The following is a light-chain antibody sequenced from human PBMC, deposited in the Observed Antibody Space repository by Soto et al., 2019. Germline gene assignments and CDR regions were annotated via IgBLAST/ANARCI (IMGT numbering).Light chain of an antibody. J-gene: IGKJ3*01. CDR2: SAS. CDR3: QQLNSYPRT. CDR1: QVISSY. V-gene: IGKV1-9*01. Sequence: IELTQSPSSLSASVGDRVTITCRASQVISSYLAWYQHKPGRAPKLLIYSASTLQSGVPSRFSGSGSGTDFTLTISSLQPEDFETYYCQQLNSYPRTFGPGTKVDFK.